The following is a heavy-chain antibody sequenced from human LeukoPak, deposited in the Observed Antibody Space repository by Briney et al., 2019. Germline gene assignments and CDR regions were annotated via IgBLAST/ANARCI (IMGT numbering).Heavy chain of an antibody. J-gene: IGHJ4*02. CDR2: ISGSGGST. V-gene: IGHV3-23*01. Sequence: PGGSLRLSCAASGFTFSSYGMSWVRQAPGKGLEWVSAISGSGGSTYYADSVKGRFTISRDNSKNTLYLQMNSLRAEDTAVYYCAKGSVLLWFGEFPLFDYWGQGTLVTVSS. CDR3: AKGSVLLWFGEFPLFDY. D-gene: IGHD3-10*01. CDR1: GFTFSSYG.